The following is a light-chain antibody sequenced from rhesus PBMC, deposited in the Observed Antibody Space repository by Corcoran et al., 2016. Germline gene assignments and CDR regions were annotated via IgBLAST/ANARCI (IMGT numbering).Light chain of an antibody. J-gene: IGKJ2*01. CDR3: LQYYSSPYS. V-gene: IGKV1-22*01. Sequence: DIQMTQSPSSLSASVGDTVTITCQASQGISSWLAWYQQKPGKAPKLLIYKASSLQGGVPSRFSGRGSGTDFTLTSSSLQPEDVASYYCLQYYSSPYSFGQGTKVEIK. CDR1: QGISSW. CDR2: KAS.